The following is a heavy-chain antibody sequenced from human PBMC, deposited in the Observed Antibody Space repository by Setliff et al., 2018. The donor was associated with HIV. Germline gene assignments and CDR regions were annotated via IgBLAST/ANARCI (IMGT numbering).Heavy chain of an antibody. CDR1: GGSTSSDT. CDR3: ARELFGSGWYADS. J-gene: IGHJ4*02. V-gene: IGHV4-4*07. CDR2: IYRSGST. D-gene: IGHD6-19*01. Sequence: LSLTCSVSGGSTSSDTWSWIRQPAGQGLEWIGRIYRSGSTNYNTPLESRVTMSVDTSKNQFSLKLSSVTAADTAVYYCARELFGSGWYADSWGQGTLVTVS.